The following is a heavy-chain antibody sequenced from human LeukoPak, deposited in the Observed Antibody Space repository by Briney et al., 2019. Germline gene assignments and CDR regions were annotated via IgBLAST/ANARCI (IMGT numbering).Heavy chain of an antibody. Sequence: SETLSLTCTVSGGSISSGSYYWSWIRQPAGKGLEWIGRIYTSGSTNYNPSLKSRVTISVDTSKNQFSLKLSSVTAADTAVYYCARGLRGVIRWFDPWGQGTLVTVSS. V-gene: IGHV4-61*02. J-gene: IGHJ5*02. CDR3: ARGLRGVIRWFDP. CDR2: IYTSGST. CDR1: GGSISSGSYY. D-gene: IGHD3-10*01.